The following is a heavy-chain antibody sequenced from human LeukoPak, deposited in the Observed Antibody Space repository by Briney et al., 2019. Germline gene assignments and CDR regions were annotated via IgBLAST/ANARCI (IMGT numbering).Heavy chain of an antibody. CDR1: GYTFTSYG. CDR3: ARGSSGYDYYYYYMDV. D-gene: IGHD5-12*01. CDR2: ISAYNGNT. J-gene: IGHJ6*03. V-gene: IGHV1-18*01. Sequence: GASVKVSCKASGYTFTSYGISWVRQAPGQGREWMGWISAYNGNTNYAQKLQGRVTMTTDTSTSTAYMELRSLRSDDTAVYYCARGSSGYDYYYYYMDVWGKGTTVTVSS.